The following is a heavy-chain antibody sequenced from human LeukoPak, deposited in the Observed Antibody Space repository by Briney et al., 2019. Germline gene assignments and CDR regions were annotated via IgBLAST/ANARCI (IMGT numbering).Heavy chain of an antibody. CDR3: AGSYYDFWSGYYNWFDP. D-gene: IGHD3-3*01. CDR1: GGSISSYY. CDR2: IYYSGST. V-gene: IGHV4-59*01. J-gene: IGHJ5*02. Sequence: SETLSLTCTVSGGSISSYYWSWIRQPPGKGLEWIGYIYYSGSTNYNPSLKSRVTISVDTSKNQFSLKLSSVTAADTAVYYCAGSYYDFWSGYYNWFDPWGQGTLVTASS.